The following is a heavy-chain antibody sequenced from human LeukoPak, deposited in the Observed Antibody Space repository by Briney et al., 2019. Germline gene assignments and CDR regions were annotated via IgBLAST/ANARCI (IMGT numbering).Heavy chain of an antibody. Sequence: SVKVSCKASGGTFSSYAISWVRPAPGQGLEWMGRIIPILGIANYAQKFQGRVTITADKSTSTAYMELSSLRSEDTAVYFCARPPYGDYEFDYFDYWGQGTLVTVSS. CDR1: GGTFSSYA. V-gene: IGHV1-69*04. J-gene: IGHJ4*02. D-gene: IGHD4-17*01. CDR3: ARPPYGDYEFDYFDY. CDR2: IIPILGIA.